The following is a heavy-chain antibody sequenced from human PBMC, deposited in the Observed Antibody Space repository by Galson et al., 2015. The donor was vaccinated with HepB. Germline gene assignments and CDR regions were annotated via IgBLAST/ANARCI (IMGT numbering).Heavy chain of an antibody. J-gene: IGHJ3*02. CDR2: IKQDGSEK. D-gene: IGHD3-22*01. Sequence: SLRLSCAASGFTFSSYWMSWVRQAPGKGLEWVANIKQDGSEKYYVDSVKGRFTISRDNAKNSLYLQMNSLRAEDTAVYYCAREGYYDSSGYLGGVDAFDIWGQGTMVTVSS. CDR1: GFTFSSYW. V-gene: IGHV3-7*03. CDR3: AREGYYDSSGYLGGVDAFDI.